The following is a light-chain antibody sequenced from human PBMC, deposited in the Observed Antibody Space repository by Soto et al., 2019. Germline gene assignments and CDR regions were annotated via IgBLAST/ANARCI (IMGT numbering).Light chain of an antibody. Sequence: EIVMTQSPATLTVSPGERATLSCRASQSVSRNLAWYQQKPGQAPSLLIYAASTRATGISARFSGSGSGTDFTLTNSSLQSEDFALYHCQQYNKWPLTFGGGAKVEIK. J-gene: IGKJ4*01. CDR1: QSVSRN. CDR3: QQYNKWPLT. V-gene: IGKV3-15*01. CDR2: AAS.